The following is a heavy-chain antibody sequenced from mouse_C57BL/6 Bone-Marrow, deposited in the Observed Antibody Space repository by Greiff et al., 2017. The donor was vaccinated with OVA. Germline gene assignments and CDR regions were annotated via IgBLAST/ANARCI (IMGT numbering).Heavy chain of an antibody. CDR2: INYDGSST. V-gene: IGHV5-16*01. Sequence: EVMLVESEGGLVQPGSSMKLSCTASGFTFSDYYMAWVRQVPEKGLEWVANINYDGSSTYYLDSLKSRFIISRDNAKNILYLQMSSLKSEDTATYYCARGGGAMDYWGQGTSVTVSS. CDR1: GFTFSDYY. J-gene: IGHJ4*01. CDR3: ARGGGAMDY. D-gene: IGHD1-1*02.